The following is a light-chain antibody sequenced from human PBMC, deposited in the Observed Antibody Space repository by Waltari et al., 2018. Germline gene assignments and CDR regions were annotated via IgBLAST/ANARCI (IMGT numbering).Light chain of an antibody. Sequence: ETKLTQSPATLSLSPGERATLSCRASQTVYNNLAWYQQKPGQAPRLLIYDASNRATGIPARFSGGGSGTYFTLTISSLEPEDFAVYYCEKRSNWGWTFGQGTKVEMK. V-gene: IGKV3-11*01. CDR2: DAS. J-gene: IGKJ1*01. CDR1: QTVYNN. CDR3: EKRSNWGWT.